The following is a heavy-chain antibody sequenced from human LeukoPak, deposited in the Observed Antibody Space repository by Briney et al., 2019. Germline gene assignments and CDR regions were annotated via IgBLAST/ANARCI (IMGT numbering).Heavy chain of an antibody. V-gene: IGHV3-7*01. CDR2: IKQDGSEK. J-gene: IGHJ4*02. D-gene: IGHD3-10*01. CDR3: ARWATSYDF. Sequence: GGSLRLSCAASGFTLSKYWMSWVRQAPGKGLEWVANIKQDGSEKYYVDSVTGRFTISRDNAKNSLYLQMNSLRAEDTAVYYCARWATSYDFWGQGTLVTASS. CDR1: GFTLSKYW.